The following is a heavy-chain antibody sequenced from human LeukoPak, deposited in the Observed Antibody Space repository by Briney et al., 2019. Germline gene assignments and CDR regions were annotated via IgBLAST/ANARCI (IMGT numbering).Heavy chain of an antibody. V-gene: IGHV3-21*01. J-gene: IGHJ4*02. CDR2: ISSSSSYI. CDR1: GFTFGSYS. CDR3: ARDHDDSYALDY. Sequence: GGSLRLSCAASGFTFGSYSMNWVRQAPGKGLEWVSSISSSSSYIYYADSVKGRFTISRDNAKNSLYLQMNSLRAEDTAVYYCARDHDDSYALDYWGQGTLVTVSS. D-gene: IGHD5-18*01.